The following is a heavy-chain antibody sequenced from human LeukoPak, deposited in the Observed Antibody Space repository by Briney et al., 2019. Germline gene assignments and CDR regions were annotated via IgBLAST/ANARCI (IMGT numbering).Heavy chain of an antibody. CDR1: GGTFSSYA. CDR3: ARDGVGARHHQYFHLFFDY. J-gene: IGHJ4*02. Sequence: ASVKVSCKASGGTFSSYAISWVRQAPGQGLEWMGGIIPIFGTANYAQKFQGRVTITADESTSTAYMELSSLRSEDTAVYYCARDGVGARHHQYFHLFFDYWGQGTLVTVSS. V-gene: IGHV1-69*01. D-gene: IGHD1-26*01. CDR2: IIPIFGTA.